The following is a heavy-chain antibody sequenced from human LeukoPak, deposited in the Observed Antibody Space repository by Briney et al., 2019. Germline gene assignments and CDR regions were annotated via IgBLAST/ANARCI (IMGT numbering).Heavy chain of an antibody. CDR2: INPNSGVT. D-gene: IGHD1-14*01. CDR1: GYTFTGYY. V-gene: IGHV1-2*02. CDR3: ARENRGGTSISSHIYYFDY. Sequence: GASVKVSCKASGYTFTGYYLHWVRQAPGQGLEWMGWINPNSGVTNYAQKFQGRVTMTGDTSISTAYMELSRLRSDDTAVYYCARENRGGTSISSHIYYFDYWGQGTLVTVSS. J-gene: IGHJ4*02.